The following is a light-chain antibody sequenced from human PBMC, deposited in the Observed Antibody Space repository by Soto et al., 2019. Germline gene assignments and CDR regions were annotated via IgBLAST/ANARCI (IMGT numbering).Light chain of an antibody. Sequence: DIQLTQSPSFLSASVGDRVTITCRASQGISSYLAWYQQPPGKAHNLLIYAASNLQSGVPSRFRGIGSGTEFTLTISSLQPEDFATYYCQQFNSCPITFGQGTRLEIK. CDR3: QQFNSCPIT. CDR1: QGISSY. J-gene: IGKJ5*01. V-gene: IGKV1-9*01. CDR2: AAS.